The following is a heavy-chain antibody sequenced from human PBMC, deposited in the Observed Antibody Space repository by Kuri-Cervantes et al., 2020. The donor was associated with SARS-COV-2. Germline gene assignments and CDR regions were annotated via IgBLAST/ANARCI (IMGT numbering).Heavy chain of an antibody. V-gene: IGHV4-39*01. CDR1: GGSISSSSYY. D-gene: IGHD2-21*01. J-gene: IGHJ6*03. CDR2: IYYSGST. Sequence: GSLRLSCTVSGGSISSSSYYWGWIRQPPGKGLEWIGSIYYSGSTYYNPSLKSRVTISVDTSKNQFSLKLSSVTAADAAVYYCARGINGYFFFYYLDVWGKGTTVTVSS. CDR3: ARGINGYFFFYYLDV.